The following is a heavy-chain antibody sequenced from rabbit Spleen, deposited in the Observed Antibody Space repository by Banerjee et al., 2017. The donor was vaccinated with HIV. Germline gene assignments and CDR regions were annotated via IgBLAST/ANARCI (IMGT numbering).Heavy chain of an antibody. V-gene: IGHV1S40*01. D-gene: IGHD8-1*01. CDR3: ARDSGSSFSSYGMDL. CDR1: GFSFSNKYV. Sequence: QSLEESGGGLVQPEGSLTLTCKASGFSFSNKYVMCWVRQAPGKGLEWIACINSNSGNTVYASWAKGRFTISKTSSTTVTLQMTSLTAADTATYFCARDSGSSFSSYGMDLWGQGTLVTVS. J-gene: IGHJ6*01. CDR2: INSNSGNT.